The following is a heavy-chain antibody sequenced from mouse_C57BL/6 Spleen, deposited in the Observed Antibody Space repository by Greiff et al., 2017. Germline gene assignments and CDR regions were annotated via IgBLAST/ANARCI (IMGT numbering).Heavy chain of an antibody. CDR1: GYTFTSYW. Sequence: VKLQQPGAELVKPGASVKMSCKASGYTFTSYWITWVKQRPGQGLEWIGDIYPGSGSTNYNEKFKSKATLTVDTSSSTAYMQLSSLTSEDSAVYYCASSANWERNFDYWGQGTTLTVSS. J-gene: IGHJ2*01. V-gene: IGHV1-55*01. D-gene: IGHD4-1*01. CDR2: IYPGSGST. CDR3: ASSANWERNFDY.